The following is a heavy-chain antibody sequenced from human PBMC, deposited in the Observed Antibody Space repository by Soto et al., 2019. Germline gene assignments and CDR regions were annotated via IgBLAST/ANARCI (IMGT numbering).Heavy chain of an antibody. J-gene: IGHJ6*02. CDR1: GFTFSSHG. D-gene: IGHD5-18*01. CDR3: GSSGRGDFTAMVNYFYYGMDV. V-gene: IGHV3-33*01. CDR2: IWFDGSNK. Sequence: GGSLRLSCIASGFTFSSHGMHWVRQAPGKGLEWVAVIWFDGSNKYYADSVKGRFTVSRDNSKNTLYLQMNSLRAEDTAVYYCGSSGRGDFTAMVNYFYYGMDVWGQGTTVTVSS.